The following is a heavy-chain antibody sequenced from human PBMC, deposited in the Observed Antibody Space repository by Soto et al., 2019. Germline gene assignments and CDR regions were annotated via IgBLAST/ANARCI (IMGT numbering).Heavy chain of an antibody. CDR1: EFTFSSYS. D-gene: IGHD5-18*01. Sequence: GGSLILSCAASEFTFSSYSMSWVRQAPGKGLEWVSGISGSGGSTYYADSVKGRFAISRDNAKNTLYLQMNSLRAEDTAVYYYVRDLQLWFLDYWGQGTLVTVSS. CDR3: VRDLQLWFLDY. CDR2: ISGSGGST. J-gene: IGHJ4*02. V-gene: IGHV3-23*01.